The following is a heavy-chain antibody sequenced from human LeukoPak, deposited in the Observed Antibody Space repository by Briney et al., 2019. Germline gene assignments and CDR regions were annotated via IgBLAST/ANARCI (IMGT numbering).Heavy chain of an antibody. CDR2: ISSSSSTI. D-gene: IGHD5-12*01. CDR3: ARESWDIVATIAYFDY. J-gene: IGHJ4*02. V-gene: IGHV3-48*04. CDR1: GFTFSSYS. Sequence: GGSLRLSCAASGFTFSSYSMNWVRQAPGKGLEWVSYISSSSSTIYYADSVKGRFTISRDNAKSSLYLQMNSLRAEDTAVYYCARESWDIVATIAYFDYWGQGTLVTVSS.